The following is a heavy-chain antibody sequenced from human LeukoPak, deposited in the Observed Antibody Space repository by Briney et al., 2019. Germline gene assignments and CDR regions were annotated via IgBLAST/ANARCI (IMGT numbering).Heavy chain of an antibody. CDR2: IYESGDT. CDR3: AAVEQMGVYYSDY. V-gene: IGHV4-31*03. J-gene: IGHJ4*02. CDR1: AASLNSGGYY. D-gene: IGHD1-26*01. Sequence: SETLSLTCSVSAASLNSGGYYWTWIRQHPGKGLEWIGYIYESGDTSYNPSLKSRVTISVDTAKRQFSLNVTSVTAADTAVYYCAAVEQMGVYYSDYWGQGTLVTVSS.